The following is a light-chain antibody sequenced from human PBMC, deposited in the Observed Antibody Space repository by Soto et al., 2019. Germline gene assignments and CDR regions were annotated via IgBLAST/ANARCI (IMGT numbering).Light chain of an antibody. J-gene: IGKJ3*01. V-gene: IGKV4-1*01. CDR1: QNVLYSSNNKNY. Sequence: DIVMTQSPDSLAVSLGERATINCKSSQNVLYSSNNKNYLAWYQQKPGQPPKLLIYWASTRESGVPDRFSGSGSGTDFTLTISSLQAEDVAVYYCQQYYSIPLTFGPGTKL. CDR3: QQYYSIPLT. CDR2: WAS.